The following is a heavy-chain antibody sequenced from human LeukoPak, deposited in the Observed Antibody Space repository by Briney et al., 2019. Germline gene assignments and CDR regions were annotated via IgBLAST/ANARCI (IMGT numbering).Heavy chain of an antibody. CDR2: ISSSGST. V-gene: IGHV3-11*01. Sequence: GGSLRLSCAASGFTFSDYYMSWIRQAPGKGLEWVSYISSSGSTYYADSVKGRFTISRDNSKNTLYLQMNSLRAEDTAVYYCAKDQRDYGDYYFDYWGQGTLVTVSS. CDR1: GFTFSDYY. CDR3: AKDQRDYGDYYFDY. D-gene: IGHD4-17*01. J-gene: IGHJ4*02.